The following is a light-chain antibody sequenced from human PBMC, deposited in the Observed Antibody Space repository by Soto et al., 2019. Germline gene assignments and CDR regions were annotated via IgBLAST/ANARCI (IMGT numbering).Light chain of an antibody. CDR1: SSNIGAGYD. V-gene: IGLV1-40*01. CDR3: QSYDSSLSCNYV. Sequence: QSVLTQPPSVSGAPGQSVTISCTGSSSNIGAGYDVHWYQQLPGTAPKLLIYGNSNRPSGVPDRFSGSKSGTSASLAITGLQAEDEADYYCQSYDSSLSCNYVFGTGTKVTV. J-gene: IGLJ1*01. CDR2: GNS.